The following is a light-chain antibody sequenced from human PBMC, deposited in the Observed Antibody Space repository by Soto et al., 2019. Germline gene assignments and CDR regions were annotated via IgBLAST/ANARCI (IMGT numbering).Light chain of an antibody. V-gene: IGLV2-11*01. J-gene: IGLJ1*01. CDR2: DVS. Sequence: QSALTQPRSVSGSPGQSVTISCTGTSSDVGGYNYVSWYQQHPGKAPKLMIYDVSKRPSGVPDRFSGSKSGNTASLTISGLQVEDEADYYCCSYAGSYPYVFGTGTKLTVL. CDR1: SSDVGGYNY. CDR3: CSYAGSYPYV.